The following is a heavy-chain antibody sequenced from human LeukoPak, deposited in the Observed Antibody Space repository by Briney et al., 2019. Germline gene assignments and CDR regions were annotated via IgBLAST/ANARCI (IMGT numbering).Heavy chain of an antibody. CDR1: GFTFGSYW. CDR2: INTDGSNT. V-gene: IGHV3-74*01. Sequence: GGSRRLSCAASGFTFGSYWIHWVRQAPGKGLVWVSHINTDGSNTNYADSVKGRFTISRDNAKNSLYLQMNSLRAEDTAVYYCARDPLGTVVPAATIWFDPWGQGTLVTVSS. J-gene: IGHJ5*02. CDR3: ARDPLGTVVPAATIWFDP. D-gene: IGHD2-2*01.